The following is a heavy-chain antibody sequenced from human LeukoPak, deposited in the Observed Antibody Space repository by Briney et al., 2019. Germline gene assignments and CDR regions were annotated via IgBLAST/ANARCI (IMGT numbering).Heavy chain of an antibody. CDR1: GFNFSNYW. V-gene: IGHV3-7*01. D-gene: IGHD3-10*01. J-gene: IGHJ4*02. CDR2: IKHDGREK. Sequence: PGGSLRLSCEGSGFNFSNYWMVWVRQAPGKGLEWVANIKHDGREKHFVGSVKGRFSISRDNAHNSLYLDMNNLRPEDTALYFCARGGRSLWFADLLTNWGQGILVAVSS. CDR3: ARGGRSLWFADLLTN.